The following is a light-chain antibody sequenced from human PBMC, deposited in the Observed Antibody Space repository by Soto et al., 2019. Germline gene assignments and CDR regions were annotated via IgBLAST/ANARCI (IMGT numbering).Light chain of an antibody. CDR2: GAS. J-gene: IGKJ1*01. V-gene: IGKV3-20*01. CDR3: QQYGSSGT. Sequence: ILLPQSPGNLSLSTGERATLSCRASQTVGSSFLAWFQHKPGKAPRLLIYGASTRATGIPDRLSGSGSGTDFTLTIRRLEPEDFAVYYCQQYGSSGTFGQGTQVDIK. CDR1: QTVGSSF.